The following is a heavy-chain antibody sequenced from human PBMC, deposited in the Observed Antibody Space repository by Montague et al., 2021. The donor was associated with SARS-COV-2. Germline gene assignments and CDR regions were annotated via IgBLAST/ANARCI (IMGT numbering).Heavy chain of an antibody. Sequence: SETLSLTCTVSGDSISYFYWSWIRQPGGKGLEWIGRVSASGSTNYNPSLNSRVTMSVDTSKKQFSLRLSPVTAADTAVYYCARDVVAAPGTFDYWGQGTLVTVSS. CDR2: VSASGST. D-gene: IGHD6-13*01. CDR1: GDSISYFY. CDR3: ARDVVAAPGTFDY. V-gene: IGHV4-4*07. J-gene: IGHJ4*02.